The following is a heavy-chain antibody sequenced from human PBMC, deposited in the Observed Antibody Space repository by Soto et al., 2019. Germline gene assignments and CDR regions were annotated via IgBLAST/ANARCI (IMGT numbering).Heavy chain of an antibody. CDR1: GFTFRSHS. J-gene: IGHJ4*02. D-gene: IGHD6-6*01. Sequence: EVQLVESGGGLVQPGGSLRLSCAASGFTFRSHSMNGVRQAPGKGLEWLSYIVGSGTTIDYADTVKGRFTISRDNAKNSVFLQMNSLRGEDTAVYYCARDPPYSTSSGYCDHWGQGTPVIVSS. CDR3: ARDPPYSTSSGYCDH. CDR2: IVGSGTTI. V-gene: IGHV3-48*01.